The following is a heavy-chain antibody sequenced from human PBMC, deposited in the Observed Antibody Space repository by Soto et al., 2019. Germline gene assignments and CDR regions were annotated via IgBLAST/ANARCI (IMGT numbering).Heavy chain of an antibody. V-gene: IGHV3-74*03. CDR2: ISSDGRNT. CDR1: GFAFSSYW. D-gene: IGHD6-19*01. J-gene: IGHJ5*02. Sequence: EVQLVESGGGLVQPGGSLRLSCAASGFAFSSYWMQWVRQVPGKGPVWVSRISSDGRNTTYADPVKGRFTISRDNAKNTLHVQMTSLTDDDTAVCYCIKASTVTGVGGYRWGQGTLVTVSS. CDR3: IKASTVTGVGGYR.